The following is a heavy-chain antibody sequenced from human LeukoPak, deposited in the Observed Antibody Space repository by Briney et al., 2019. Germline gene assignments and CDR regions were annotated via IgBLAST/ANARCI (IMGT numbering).Heavy chain of an antibody. CDR3: ARGQFCGGDCFYFDY. J-gene: IGHJ4*02. CDR2: ITSESTFT. D-gene: IGHD2-21*01. V-gene: IGHV3-21*01. Sequence: GGSLRLSYAASGFTFNTFWMHWVRQAPGKGLEWVSSITSESTFTHYADAVKMKGRFTISRDNTKNSVYLQMNSLRVEDTAVYYCARGQFCGGDCFYFDYWGQGILVTVSS. CDR1: GFTFNTFW.